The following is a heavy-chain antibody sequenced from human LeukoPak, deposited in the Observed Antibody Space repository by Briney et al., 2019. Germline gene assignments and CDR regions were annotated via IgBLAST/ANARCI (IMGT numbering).Heavy chain of an antibody. CDR3: AKSSVPRRPLYYFDY. D-gene: IGHD6-6*01. J-gene: IGHJ4*02. V-gene: IGHV3-23*01. Sequence: PGGSLRLSCAASGFTFSSYAMSWVRQAPGKGPEWVSAISGSGDSTYYADSVKGRFTISRDNSKNTLYLQMNSLRAEDTAVYYCAKSSVPRRPLYYFDYWGQGTLVTVSS. CDR1: GFTFSSYA. CDR2: ISGSGDST.